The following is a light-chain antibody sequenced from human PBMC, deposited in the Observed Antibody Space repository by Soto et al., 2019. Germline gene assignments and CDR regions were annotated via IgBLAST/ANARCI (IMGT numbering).Light chain of an antibody. J-gene: IGKJ2*01. CDR2: GAS. CDR3: QQYNNWLYT. CDR1: QTVSTN. Sequence: ERVMTQSPATLSVSPGERATLSCRASQTVSTNLAWYQLKPGQAPRLLIYGASTRATGVPARFIGSGSGTEFTLTISSLQSEDFAVYYCQQYNNWLYTSGQVTKVEIK. V-gene: IGKV3-15*01.